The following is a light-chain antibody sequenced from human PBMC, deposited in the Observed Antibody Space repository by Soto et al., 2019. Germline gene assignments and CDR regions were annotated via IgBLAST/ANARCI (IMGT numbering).Light chain of an antibody. CDR1: QSVSSY. V-gene: IGKV3-15*01. CDR2: DTS. CDR3: QQYSNWPPIT. Sequence: EMVLTQSPATLSLSPGERATLSCSASQSVSSYLAWYQQKGGQAPRLLIYDTSTRATGIPARFSGSGSGTEFTLTISSLQSEDFAVYYCQQYSNWPPITFGQGTRLEIK. J-gene: IGKJ5*01.